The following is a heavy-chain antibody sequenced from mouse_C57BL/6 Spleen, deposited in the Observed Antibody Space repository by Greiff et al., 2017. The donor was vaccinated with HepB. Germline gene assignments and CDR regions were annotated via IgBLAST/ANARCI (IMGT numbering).Heavy chain of an antibody. CDR1: GFTLSDAW. V-gene: IGHV6-6*01. J-gene: IGHJ3*01. CDR2: IRNKGNNHAT. Sequence: EVQVVESGGGLVQPGGSMKLSCAASGFTLSDAWTDWVRQSPEQGLVWVAEIRNKGNNHATYYAESVKGRFTISRDDSKSSVDIQMNSLRAEDTCIYYCTRWYHSAYWGQGALVTVSA. D-gene: IGHD2-1*01. CDR3: TRWYHSAY.